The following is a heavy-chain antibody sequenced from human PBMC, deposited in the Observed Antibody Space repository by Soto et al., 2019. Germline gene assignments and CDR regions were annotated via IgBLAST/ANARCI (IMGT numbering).Heavy chain of an antibody. J-gene: IGHJ3*02. CDR2: IRQDGREE. Sequence: EVQLVESGGGLVHPGGSLGLSCAASGFTFSSHWMSWVRQAPGKGLEWVANIRQDGREEQYMDSVKGRFTLSRDNAKNSLSLQMNGLRVEDTAVYYCAKSEGYSFDIRGQGTMVTVSS. CDR3: AKSEGYSFDI. V-gene: IGHV3-7*01. CDR1: GFTFSSHW. D-gene: IGHD6-13*01.